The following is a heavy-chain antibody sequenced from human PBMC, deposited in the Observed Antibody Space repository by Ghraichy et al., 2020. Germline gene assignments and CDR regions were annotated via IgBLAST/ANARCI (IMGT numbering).Heavy chain of an antibody. J-gene: IGHJ4*02. CDR1: GFTFSSYS. V-gene: IGHV3-21*01. CDR3: ARVTGGDYALDY. Sequence: GALRLSCAASGFTFSSYSMNWVRQAPGKGLEWVSSISSSSSYIYYADSVKGRFTISRDNAKNSLYLQMNSLRAEDTAVYYCARVTGGDYALDYWGQGTLVTVSS. D-gene: IGHD4-17*01. CDR2: ISSSSSYI.